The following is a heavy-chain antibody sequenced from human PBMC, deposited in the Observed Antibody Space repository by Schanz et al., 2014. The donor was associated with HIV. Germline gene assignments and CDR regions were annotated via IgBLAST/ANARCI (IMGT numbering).Heavy chain of an antibody. CDR1: GFTFRSYG. Sequence: QVQLVESGGGVVQPGRSLRLSCAASGFTFRSYGIHWVRQAPGKGLEWVAVTWYDGSNKYYADSVKGRFTISRDNSKKTLYLQMNSLRAEDTAVYYCANTEFPYSSSSDYYYGMDVWGQGTTVTVSS. V-gene: IGHV3-33*06. J-gene: IGHJ6*02. CDR2: TWYDGSNK. D-gene: IGHD6-6*01. CDR3: ANTEFPYSSSSDYYYGMDV.